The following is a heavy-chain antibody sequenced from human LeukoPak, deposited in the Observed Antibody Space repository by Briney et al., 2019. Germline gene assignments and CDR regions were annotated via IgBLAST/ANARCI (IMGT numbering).Heavy chain of an antibody. V-gene: IGHV3-23*01. D-gene: IGHD2-2*01. CDR2: ISGSGGST. CDR1: GFTFSSHA. J-gene: IGHJ4*02. CDR3: AKGVPSCSTTSCYADY. Sequence: GGSLRLSCAASGFTFSSHAMSWVRQAPGKGLEWVSAISGSGGSTYYADSVKGRLTISRDNSKNTLYLQMNSLRAEDTAVYHCAKGVPSCSTTSCYADYWGQGTLVTVSS.